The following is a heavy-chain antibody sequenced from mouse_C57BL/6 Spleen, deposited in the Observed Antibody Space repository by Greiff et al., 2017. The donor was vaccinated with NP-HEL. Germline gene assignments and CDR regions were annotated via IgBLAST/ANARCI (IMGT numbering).Heavy chain of an antibody. CDR3: ATVYGYFDV. CDR2: IYPGDGDT. CDR1: GYAFSSSW. J-gene: IGHJ1*03. Sequence: VQLQQSGPELVKPGASVKISCKASGYAFSSSWMNWVKQRPGKGLEWIGRIYPGDGDTNYNGKFKGKATLTADKSSSTAYIQLSRLTSEDSAVYFCATVYGYFDVWGTGTTVTVSS. V-gene: IGHV1-82*01.